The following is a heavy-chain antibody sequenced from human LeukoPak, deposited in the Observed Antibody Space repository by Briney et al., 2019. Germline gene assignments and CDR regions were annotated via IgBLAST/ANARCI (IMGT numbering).Heavy chain of an antibody. Sequence: SVKVSCKASGGTFSSYAISWVRQAPGQGLEWMGRIIPIFGTANYAQKFQGRVTITTDESTSTANMELSSLRSEDTAVYYCARESGITMVRGALDYWGQGTLVTVSS. CDR1: GGTFSSYA. D-gene: IGHD3-10*01. J-gene: IGHJ4*02. CDR3: ARESGITMVRGALDY. V-gene: IGHV1-69*05. CDR2: IIPIFGTA.